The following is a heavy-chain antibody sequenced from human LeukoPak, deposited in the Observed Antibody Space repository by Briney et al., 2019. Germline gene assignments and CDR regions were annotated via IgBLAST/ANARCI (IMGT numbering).Heavy chain of an antibody. J-gene: IGHJ4*02. Sequence: GGSLRLSCAASGFTFDDYAIYWVRQGPGKGLEWVSLISGDGGSIYYADSVKGRFTISRDNSKNALYLQMNSLRTEDTALYYCAKEDYSSSWYALDYWGQGTLVTVSS. CDR1: GFTFDDYA. V-gene: IGHV3-43*02. CDR3: AKEDYSSSWYALDY. D-gene: IGHD6-13*01. CDR2: ISGDGGSI.